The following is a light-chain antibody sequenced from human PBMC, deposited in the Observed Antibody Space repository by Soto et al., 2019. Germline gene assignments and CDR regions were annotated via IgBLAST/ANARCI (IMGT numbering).Light chain of an antibody. Sequence: QAVVTQPPSASGTPGQRVTISCSGSSSSIGSNTVNWFQQFSGTAPKLLIYSNNQRPSGVPDRFSGSKSGTSASLAISGLQSEDEADYYCAAWDDSLDGVVFGGGTQLTVL. CDR1: SSSIGSNT. CDR2: SNN. J-gene: IGLJ2*01. V-gene: IGLV1-44*01. CDR3: AAWDDSLDGVV.